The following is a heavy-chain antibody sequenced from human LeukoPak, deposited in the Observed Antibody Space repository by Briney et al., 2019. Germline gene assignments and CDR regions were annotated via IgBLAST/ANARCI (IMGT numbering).Heavy chain of an antibody. CDR1: GGSISSSNYY. Sequence: PSETLSLTCTVSGGSISSSNYYWGWIRQPPGQGLEWIASIYYSGSTYYNPSLKSRVTISVDTSKNQFSLKLSSVTAADTAVYYCARGVYASGSSYHLDYWGQGTLVTVSS. V-gene: IGHV4-39*01. CDR2: IYYSGST. J-gene: IGHJ4*02. D-gene: IGHD3-10*01. CDR3: ARGVYASGSSYHLDY.